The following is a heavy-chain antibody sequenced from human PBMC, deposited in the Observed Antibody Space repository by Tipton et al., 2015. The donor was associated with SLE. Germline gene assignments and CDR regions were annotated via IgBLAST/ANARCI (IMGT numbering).Heavy chain of an antibody. V-gene: IGHV4-34*01. D-gene: IGHD3-9*01. CDR1: GGSFSGYY. Sequence: GLVKPSETLSLTCAVYGGSFSGYYWSWIRQPPGKGLEWIGEINHSGSTNYNPSLKSRVTISVDTSKNQFSLKLSSVTAADTAVYYCARDQGYDILYYYYYMDVWGKGTTVTVSS. J-gene: IGHJ6*03. CDR2: INHSGST. CDR3: ARDQGYDILYYYYYMDV.